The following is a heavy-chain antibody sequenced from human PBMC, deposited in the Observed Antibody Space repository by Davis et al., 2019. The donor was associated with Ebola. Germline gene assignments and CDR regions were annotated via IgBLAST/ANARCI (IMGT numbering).Heavy chain of an antibody. D-gene: IGHD3-3*01. CDR1: GFTFSKYW. J-gene: IGHJ4*02. CDR2: INSDGSSS. CDR3: AREVTSGNFWGYFDL. V-gene: IGHV3-74*03. Sequence: HTGGSLRLSCAASGFTFSKYWMHWVRHTPGKGLMWVSRINSDGSSSTREYADSVKGRFTISADNSKNSLYLQMDSLTAEDTAVYYCAREVTSGNFWGYFDLWGQGTPVTVSS.